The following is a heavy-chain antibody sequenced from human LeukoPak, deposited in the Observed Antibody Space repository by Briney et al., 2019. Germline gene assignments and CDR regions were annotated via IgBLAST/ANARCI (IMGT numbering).Heavy chain of an antibody. J-gene: IGHJ3*02. V-gene: IGHV3-30*03. CDR3: TTFDM. CDR1: GFTFTNYG. Sequence: PGRSLRLSCAASGFTFTNYGIHWVRLAPGKGLEWVAVISSDGSNKHYADSVKGRFTISRDDSKNTLYLQMNSLRVDDTALYYCTTFDMWGQGTVVTVSS. CDR2: ISSDGSNK.